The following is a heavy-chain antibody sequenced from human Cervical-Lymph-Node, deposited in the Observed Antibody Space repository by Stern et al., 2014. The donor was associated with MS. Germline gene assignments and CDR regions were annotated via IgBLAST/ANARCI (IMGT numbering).Heavy chain of an antibody. CDR1: GGTFSSSYP. D-gene: IGHD3-16*02. J-gene: IGHJ5*02. CDR2: IIPILGLP. V-gene: IGHV1-69*09. CDR3: ARGVVSYRADATLHNLFDA. Sequence: VQLVESGAEVKKPGSSVNVSCKASGGTFSSSYPITWMRQAPGQGLEWMGRIIPILGLPNYAQKFQGRVTITADTSTSTTYMELSSLRSEDTAVYYCARGVVSYRADATLHNLFDAWGQGTLVTVSS.